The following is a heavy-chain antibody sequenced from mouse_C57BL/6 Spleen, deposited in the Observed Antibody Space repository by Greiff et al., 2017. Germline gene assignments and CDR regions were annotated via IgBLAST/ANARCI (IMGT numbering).Heavy chain of an antibody. CDR3: ARLRPYFDY. CDR2: INPNNGGT. Sequence: VQLQQSGPELVKPGASVKISCKASGYTFTDYYMNWVKQSHGKSLEWIGDINPNNGGTSYNQKFKGKATLTVDKSSSTAYMELRSLTSEDSAVYYCARLRPYFDYWGQGTTLTVSS. V-gene: IGHV1-26*01. D-gene: IGHD1-2*01. CDR1: GYTFTDYY. J-gene: IGHJ2*01.